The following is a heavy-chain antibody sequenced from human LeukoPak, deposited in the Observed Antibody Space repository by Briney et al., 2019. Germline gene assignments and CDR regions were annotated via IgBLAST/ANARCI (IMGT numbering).Heavy chain of an antibody. CDR1: GYTFTSYG. Sequence: ASVKVSCKASGYTFTSYGITWVRQAPGQGLEWMGWISVYNGNTNYAQKLQGRVTMTRDTSTSTVYMELSRLRSDDTAVYYCARDRGYNKPLGYWGQGTLVTVSS. J-gene: IGHJ4*02. CDR2: ISVYNGNT. V-gene: IGHV1-18*01. D-gene: IGHD5-24*01. CDR3: ARDRGYNKPLGY.